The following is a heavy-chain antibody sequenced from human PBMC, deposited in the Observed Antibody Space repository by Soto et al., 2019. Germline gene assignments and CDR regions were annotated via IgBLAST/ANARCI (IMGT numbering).Heavy chain of an antibody. CDR2: INPHGGST. CDR3: ARSSGGNFRIIIEGTNWFAP. V-gene: IGHV1-46*01. Sequence: XSVKVTCNAPSDSFTSYYINWVRQAPGQGLEWMGVINPHGGSTAYAQKFKCRVTLTRDTSASTVYMEVSSLTSEDTAMYYCARSSGGNFRIIIEGTNWFAPWGQGTLVTVSS. CDR1: SDSFTSYY. J-gene: IGHJ5*02. D-gene: IGHD1-26*01.